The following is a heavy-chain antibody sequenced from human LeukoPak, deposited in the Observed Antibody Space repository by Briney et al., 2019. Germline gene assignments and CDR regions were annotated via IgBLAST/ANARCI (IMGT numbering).Heavy chain of an antibody. CDR1: GFTFSSYE. CDR2: ISSSGSTI. Sequence: GGSLRLSCAVSGFTFSSYEMNWVRQAPGKGLEWVSYISSSGSTIYYADSVKGRFIISRDNAKNSLYLQMNSLRAEDTAVYYCARTLCGDYVGDYFDYWGQGTLVTVSS. D-gene: IGHD4-17*01. V-gene: IGHV3-48*03. J-gene: IGHJ4*02. CDR3: ARTLCGDYVGDYFDY.